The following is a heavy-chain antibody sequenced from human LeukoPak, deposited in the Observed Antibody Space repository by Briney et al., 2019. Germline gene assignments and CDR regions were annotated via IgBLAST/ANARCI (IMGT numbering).Heavy chain of an antibody. J-gene: IGHJ3*02. D-gene: IGHD2-2*01. Sequence: GGSLRLSCAASGFTFDDYGMSWVRQAPGKGLEWVAGINWNVGGTGYADSVKGRFPISRDNAKNSLYLQMNRLRAEDTAVYYCAREIEDIVVVPAAIAGAFDIWGQGTMVTVSS. V-gene: IGHV3-20*04. CDR3: AREIEDIVVVPAAIAGAFDI. CDR2: INWNVGGT. CDR1: GFTFDDYG.